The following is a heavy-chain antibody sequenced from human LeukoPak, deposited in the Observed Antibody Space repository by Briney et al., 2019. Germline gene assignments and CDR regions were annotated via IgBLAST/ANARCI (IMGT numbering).Heavy chain of an antibody. J-gene: IGHJ1*01. CDR2: ISYDGRNR. CDR3: AKDFGGKNLAEYFQN. D-gene: IGHD3-16*01. CDR1: GFTFSSYG. V-gene: IGHV3-30*18. Sequence: GGSLRLSCAASGFTFSSYGMHWVRQAPEKGREWLAVISYDGRNRYYAESVKGRFTISRDNSKNTLYLQMDSLRTEDTAVYYCAKDFGGKNLAEYFQNWGQGTLVTVSS.